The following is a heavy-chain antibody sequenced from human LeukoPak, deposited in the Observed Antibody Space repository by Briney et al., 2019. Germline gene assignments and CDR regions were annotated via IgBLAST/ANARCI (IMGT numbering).Heavy chain of an antibody. CDR2: INPNSGGT. CDR1: GYTFTGYY. Sequence: ASVKVSCKASGYTFTGYYMHWVRQAPGQGLEWMGWINPNSGGTNYAQKFQGRVTMTRDTSISTAYMELSRLRSDDTAVYYCARERKRHQKYSSGSPVDYWGQGTLVTVSS. D-gene: IGHD6-19*01. CDR3: ARERKRHQKYSSGSPVDY. V-gene: IGHV1-2*02. J-gene: IGHJ4*02.